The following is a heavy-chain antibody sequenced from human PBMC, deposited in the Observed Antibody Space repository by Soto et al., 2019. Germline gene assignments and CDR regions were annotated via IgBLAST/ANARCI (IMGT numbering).Heavy chain of an antibody. V-gene: IGHV1-18*01. Sequence: ASVKVSCKASGYTFTSYGISWVRQSPGQGLEWMGWISAYNGNTNYAQKLQGRVTMTTDTSTSTAYMELRSLRSDDTAVYYCARDRRGYCSGGSCYLVDYWGQGTLVTVSS. CDR1: GYTFTSYG. CDR3: ARDRRGYCSGGSCYLVDY. CDR2: ISAYNGNT. D-gene: IGHD2-15*01. J-gene: IGHJ4*02.